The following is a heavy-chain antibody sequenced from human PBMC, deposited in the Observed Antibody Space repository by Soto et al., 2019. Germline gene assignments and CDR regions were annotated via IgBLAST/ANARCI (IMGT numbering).Heavy chain of an antibody. D-gene: IGHD4-4*01. V-gene: IGHV3-21*01. CDR3: AREGGTNYTDYYFDL. J-gene: IGHJ4*01. CDR2: ISGSGIDI. CDR1: GFAFYYYN. Sequence: GGSLRLSCAASGFAFYYYNMNWVRRAPGRGLEWVASISGSGIDIHFTDSVKGRFTISRDNAKNSLYLQMDSLRPEDTAMYYCAREGGTNYTDYYFDLWGHGTLVTVSS.